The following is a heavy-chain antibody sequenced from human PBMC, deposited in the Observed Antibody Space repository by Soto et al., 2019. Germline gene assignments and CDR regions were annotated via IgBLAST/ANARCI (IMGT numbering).Heavy chain of an antibody. CDR1: GYTFTDYD. CDR2: MNPSSGKT. V-gene: IGHV1-8*01. CDR3: STWGRDGWYTGLF. D-gene: IGHD6-19*01. Sequence: QVQLVQSGAEVKTPGASVKVSCKASGYTFTDYDINCVRQAPGQGLAWLGRMNPSSGKTDYAQKFQARVTMTRDTSISTAYLELSNLGYEDTAVFYCSTWGRDGWYTGLFWGQGTLVTVAS. J-gene: IGHJ4*02.